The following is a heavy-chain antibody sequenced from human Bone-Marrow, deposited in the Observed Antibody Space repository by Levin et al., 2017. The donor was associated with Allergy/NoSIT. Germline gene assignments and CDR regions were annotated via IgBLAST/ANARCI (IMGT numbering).Heavy chain of an antibody. CDR1: GFTFGTYW. CDR2: TNQDGRDK. Sequence: HTGGSLRLSCAASGFTFGTYWMTWVRQAPGRGLEWVANTNQDGRDKYYADSVTGRFTISRDNAKHSLNLQMNSLRADDTAVYYCARARDYGDGLDVWGQGTTVTVSS. D-gene: IGHD4-17*01. CDR3: ARARDYGDGLDV. J-gene: IGHJ6*02. V-gene: IGHV3-7*04.